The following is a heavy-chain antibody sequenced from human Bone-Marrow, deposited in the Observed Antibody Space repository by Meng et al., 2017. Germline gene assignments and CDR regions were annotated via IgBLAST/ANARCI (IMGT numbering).Heavy chain of an antibody. CDR3: ARGGWLRFLEDVFDI. V-gene: IGHV3-30*04. D-gene: IGHD5-12*01. J-gene: IGHJ3*02. CDR1: GFTFSGYA. CDR2: ISYDGSNK. Sequence: GGSLRLSCAASGFTFSGYAMHWVRQAPGKGLEWVAVISYDGSNKYYADSVKGRFTISRDNSKNTLYLQMNSLRAEDTAVYYCARGGWLRFLEDVFDIWGQGTMVTVSS.